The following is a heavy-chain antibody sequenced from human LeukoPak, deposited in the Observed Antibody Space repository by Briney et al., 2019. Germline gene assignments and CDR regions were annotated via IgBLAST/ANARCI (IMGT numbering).Heavy chain of an antibody. CDR1: GYILTRYN. V-gene: IGHV1-46*01. Sequence: ASVKVSCKASGYILTRYNTHWVRQAPGQGFEWMGIINPSGVSTSHAQKFQGRVTMTRDMSTSTVYMELSSLRSEDTAVYYCARGSDSDYWGQGTLVTVSS. CDR2: INPSGVST. J-gene: IGHJ4*02. CDR3: ARGSDSDY. D-gene: IGHD1-26*01.